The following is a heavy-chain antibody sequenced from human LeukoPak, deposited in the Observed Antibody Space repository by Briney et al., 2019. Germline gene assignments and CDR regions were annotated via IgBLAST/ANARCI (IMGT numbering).Heavy chain of an antibody. D-gene: IGHD5-18*01. CDR1: GYTFTSYY. CDR2: INPSGGST. V-gene: IGHV1-46*01. J-gene: IGHJ6*02. CDR3: ARVGYSYGYNRPNYYYYGMDV. Sequence: ASVKVSCKASGYTFTSYYMHWVRQAPGQGLEWMGIINPSGGSTSYAQKFQGRVTMTRDTSTSTVYMELSSLRSEDTAVYYCARVGYSYGYNRPNYYYYGMDVWGQGTTVTVSS.